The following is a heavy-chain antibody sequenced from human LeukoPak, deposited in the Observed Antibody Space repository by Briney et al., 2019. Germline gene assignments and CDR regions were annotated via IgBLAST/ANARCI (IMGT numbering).Heavy chain of an antibody. CDR3: ARDDGGFGELIDY. Sequence: GRSLRLSCAASGFTFSSYAMHWVRQAPGKGLEWVAVMSSDGSNKYYADSVKGRFTISRDNSKNTLYLQMNSLRAEDTAVYYCARDDGGFGELIDYWGQGTLVTVSS. CDR2: MSSDGSNK. V-gene: IGHV3-30-3*01. J-gene: IGHJ4*02. CDR1: GFTFSSYA. D-gene: IGHD3-10*01.